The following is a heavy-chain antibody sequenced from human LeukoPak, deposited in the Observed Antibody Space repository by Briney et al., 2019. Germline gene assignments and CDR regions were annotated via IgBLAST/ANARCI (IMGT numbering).Heavy chain of an antibody. CDR2: ISGSGGST. CDR3: AKDRGGSWRYGMDV. Sequence: GGSLRLSCAASGFTFSSIAMNWVRQAPGKGLEWVTAISGSGGSTYHADSVKGRFTISRDNSKNTLYLQMNSPRPEDTAVYYCAKDRGGSWRYGMDVWGQGTTVTVSS. CDR1: GFTFSSIA. D-gene: IGHD2-15*01. J-gene: IGHJ6*02. V-gene: IGHV3-23*01.